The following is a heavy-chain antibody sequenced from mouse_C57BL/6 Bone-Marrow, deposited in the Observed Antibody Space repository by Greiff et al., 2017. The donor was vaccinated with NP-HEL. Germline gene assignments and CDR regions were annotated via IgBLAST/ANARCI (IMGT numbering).Heavy chain of an antibody. CDR1: GFTFNTYA. Sequence: EVQVVESGGGLVQPKGSLKLSCAASGFTFNTYAMHWVRQAPGKGLEWVARIRSKSSNNATYYADSVKDRFTISRDDSQSMLSLQMNTLKSADTAMYYCIASAMDYWGQGTSVTVSS. CDR3: IASAMDY. V-gene: IGHV10-3*01. J-gene: IGHJ4*01. D-gene: IGHD1-1*01. CDR2: IRSKSSNNAT.